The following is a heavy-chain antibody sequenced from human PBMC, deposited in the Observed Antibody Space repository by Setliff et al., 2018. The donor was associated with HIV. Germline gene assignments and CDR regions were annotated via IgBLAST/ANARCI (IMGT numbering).Heavy chain of an antibody. V-gene: IGHV4-38-2*01. CDR2: IHQSGTT. CDR1: GYSISSGYY. Sequence: SLTCSVSGYSISSGYYWGWIRHSPGEGLEWIGSIHQSGTTSYSPSLKSRVSISIDRSKNQFSLRLSSVTAADTAVYYCGLAMGGHCSDGRCYCFDLWGQGALVTVS. D-gene: IGHD2-15*01. CDR3: GLAMGGHCSDGRCYCFDL. J-gene: IGHJ4*02.